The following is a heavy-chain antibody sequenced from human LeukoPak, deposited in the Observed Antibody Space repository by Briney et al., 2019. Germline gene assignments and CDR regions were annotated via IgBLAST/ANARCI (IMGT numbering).Heavy chain of an antibody. V-gene: IGHV1-46*01. Sequence: ASVKVSCKASGYTFISYYIHWVRQAPGQGLEWMGIINPSGGSTSYAQNFQGRVTITADESTSTAYMELSSLRSEDTAVYYCARDLRAGSFDYWGQGTLVTVSS. J-gene: IGHJ4*02. CDR1: GYTFISYY. CDR2: INPSGGST. D-gene: IGHD6-19*01. CDR3: ARDLRAGSFDY.